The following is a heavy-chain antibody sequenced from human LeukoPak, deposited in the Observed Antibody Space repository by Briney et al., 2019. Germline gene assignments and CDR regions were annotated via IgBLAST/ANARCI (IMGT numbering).Heavy chain of an antibody. CDR3: ARRITIFGVVCWFDP. D-gene: IGHD3-3*01. J-gene: IGHJ5*02. Sequence: PSETLSLTCTVSGGSISSYYWSWIRQPPGKGLEWIGEINHSGSTNYNPSLKSRVTISVDTSKNQFSLKLSSVTAADTAGYYCARRITIFGVVCWFDPWGQGTLVTVSS. CDR1: GGSISSYY. CDR2: INHSGST. V-gene: IGHV4-34*01.